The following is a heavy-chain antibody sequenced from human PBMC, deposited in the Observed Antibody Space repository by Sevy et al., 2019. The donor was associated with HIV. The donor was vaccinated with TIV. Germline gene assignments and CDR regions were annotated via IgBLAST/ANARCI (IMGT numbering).Heavy chain of an antibody. J-gene: IGHJ6*02. CDR2: FDPEDGET. CDR3: ATLDFWSENPFYGTDV. Sequence: ASVKVSCKVSGYTLTKLPMHWVRQAPGKGLEWMGGFDPEDGETIYAQRFQGRVTMTGETSTDTAYMELSSLRSEDTAVYYCATLDFWSENPFYGTDVWGQGTTVTVSS. D-gene: IGHD3-3*01. V-gene: IGHV1-24*01. CDR1: GYTLTKLP.